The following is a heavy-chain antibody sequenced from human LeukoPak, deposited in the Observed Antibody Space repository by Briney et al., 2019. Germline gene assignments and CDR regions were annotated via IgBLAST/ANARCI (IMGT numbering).Heavy chain of an antibody. V-gene: IGHV1-69*06. CDR2: IIPIFGTA. Sequence: GASVKVSCKASGGTFSSYAISWVRQAPGQGLEWMGGIIPIFGTANYAQKFQGRVTITADKSTSTAYMELSSLRSDDTAVYYCASVGYGRSAFDYWGQGTLVTVSS. CDR1: GGTFSSYA. CDR3: ASVGYGRSAFDY. J-gene: IGHJ4*02. D-gene: IGHD1-1*01.